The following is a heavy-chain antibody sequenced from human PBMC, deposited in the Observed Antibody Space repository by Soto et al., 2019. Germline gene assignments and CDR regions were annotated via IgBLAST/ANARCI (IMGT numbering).Heavy chain of an antibody. D-gene: IGHD4-17*01. CDR1: GYTLTELS. J-gene: IGHJ6*02. CDR2: FDPEDGET. V-gene: IGHV1-24*01. CDR3: ATDRGNTVTTFPNYYYYGMDV. Sequence: ASVKVSCKVSGYTLTELSMHWVRQAPGKGLEWMGGFDPEDGETIYAQKFQGRVTMTEDTSTDTAYMELSSLRSEDTAVYYCATDRGNTVTTFPNYYYYGMDVWGQGTTVTVSS.